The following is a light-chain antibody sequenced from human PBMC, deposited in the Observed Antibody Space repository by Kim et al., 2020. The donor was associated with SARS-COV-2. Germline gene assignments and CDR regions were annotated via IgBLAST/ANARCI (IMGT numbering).Light chain of an antibody. CDR3: QQYGISPYT. CDR2: AAS. J-gene: IGKJ2*01. V-gene: IGKV3-20*01. Sequence: LSPGERATLACRASQGVSSSYLAWFQQKPGQAPRLLISAASSRATGIPDRFSGSGSGTDFTLTISTLEPEDFAVYYCQQYGISPYTFGQGTKLEI. CDR1: QGVSSSY.